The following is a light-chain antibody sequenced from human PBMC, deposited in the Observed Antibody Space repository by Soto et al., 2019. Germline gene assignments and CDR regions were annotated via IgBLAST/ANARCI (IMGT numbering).Light chain of an antibody. CDR3: QPYNYLWT. V-gene: IGKV3-15*01. CDR2: DAS. Sequence: ETVMTQSQPTLSVSGGEIAPLSCRASQSISSHLVWYQQKPGQAPRLLIYDASTRATGIPARFSGRGSGADFIRLRSSQQSEAAAAYYGQPYNYLWTFGPGTKVDI. CDR1: QSISSH. J-gene: IGKJ1*01.